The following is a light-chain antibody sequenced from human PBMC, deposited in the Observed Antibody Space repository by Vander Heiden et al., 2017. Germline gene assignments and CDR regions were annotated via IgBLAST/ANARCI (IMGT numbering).Light chain of an antibody. CDR2: DAS. Sequence: DIQMTQSPSSLSASVGDRVTITCQASQDITNYLNWYQQKPGKAPKLLIYDASSLETGVPSRFSGSGYGTDFAFTITSLQPEDIASYYCRQYANLPPLTFGGGTKVEIK. V-gene: IGKV1-33*01. CDR1: QDITNY. J-gene: IGKJ4*01. CDR3: RQYANLPPLT.